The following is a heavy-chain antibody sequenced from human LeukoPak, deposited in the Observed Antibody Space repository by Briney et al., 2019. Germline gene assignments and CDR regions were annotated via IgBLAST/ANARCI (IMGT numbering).Heavy chain of an antibody. CDR3: ARRRIVATLDY. CDR2: ISYTGTT. D-gene: IGHD5-12*01. CDR1: GGSISSSGYY. V-gene: IGHV4-39*01. Sequence: SETLSLTCGVSGGSISSSGYYWAWIRQPPGTGLEWIGSISYTGTTYYNPSLKSRLTISADRSKNQFSLKLTSVTAADTAVYYCARRRIVATLDYSGQGNLVTVSS. J-gene: IGHJ4*02.